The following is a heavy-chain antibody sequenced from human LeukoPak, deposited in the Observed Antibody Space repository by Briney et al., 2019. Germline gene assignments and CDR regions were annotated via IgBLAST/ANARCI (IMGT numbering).Heavy chain of an antibody. D-gene: IGHD1-26*01. J-gene: IGHJ5*02. Sequence: PSETLSLTCTVSGGSISSNDYYWGWIRQPPGKGLEWIGTIYYTGSSYYNPSLKSRVTISVDTSKNHFSLKVRSVTAADTAVYYCARPTPSGSYLNWFDPWGQGTLVTVSS. CDR1: GGSISSNDYY. V-gene: IGHV4-39*02. CDR3: ARPTPSGSYLNWFDP. CDR2: IYYTGSS.